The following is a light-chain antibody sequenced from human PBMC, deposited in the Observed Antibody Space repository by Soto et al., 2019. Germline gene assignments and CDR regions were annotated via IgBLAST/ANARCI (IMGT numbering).Light chain of an antibody. CDR1: SSDVGGYNY. J-gene: IGLJ1*01. V-gene: IGLV2-14*01. CDR2: DVS. Sequence: QSALTQPASVSGSPGQSITISCTGTSSDVGGYNYVSWYQQHPGKAPKLMIYDVSNWPSGVSNRFSGSKSGNTASLTISGLQAEDEADYYCSSYTSSSLLDVFGTGTKLTVL. CDR3: SSYTSSSLLDV.